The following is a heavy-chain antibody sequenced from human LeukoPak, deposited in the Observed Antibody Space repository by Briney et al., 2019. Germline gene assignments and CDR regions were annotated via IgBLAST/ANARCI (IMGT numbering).Heavy chain of an antibody. CDR3: ATRGNRIAARQLVPSRFDY. Sequence: SVKVSCKASGGTFSSYAISWVRQAPGQGLEWMGGIIPIFGTANYAQKSQGRVTITADESTSTAYMELSSLRSEDTAVYYCATRGNRIAARQLVPSRFDYWVQGTLVTVSS. CDR1: GGTFSSYA. V-gene: IGHV1-69*01. D-gene: IGHD6-6*01. J-gene: IGHJ4*02. CDR2: IIPIFGTA.